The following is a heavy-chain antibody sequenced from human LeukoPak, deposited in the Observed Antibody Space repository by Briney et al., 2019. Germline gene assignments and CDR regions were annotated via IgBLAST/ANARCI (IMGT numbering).Heavy chain of an antibody. CDR2: INPSGGSA. CDR1: GYTFTSYG. J-gene: IGHJ5*02. V-gene: IGHV1-46*01. CDR3: ARKDYGGNSAWFDP. Sequence: ASVKVSCKASGYTFTSYGISRVRQAPGQGLEWMGIINPSGGSASYAQKFQGRVTMTRDTSTSTFYMELSSLRSEDTAVYYCARKDYGGNSAWFDPWGQGTLVTVSS. D-gene: IGHD4-23*01.